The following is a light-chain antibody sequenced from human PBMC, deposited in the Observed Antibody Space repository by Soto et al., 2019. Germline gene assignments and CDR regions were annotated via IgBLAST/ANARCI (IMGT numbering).Light chain of an antibody. Sequence: EIVLTQSPGTLSLSPGERATLSCRASQSVSSNYLAWYQQKPGQAPRLLIYGASRGAAGIPDRFSGSGSGPDFTLTISRLEPEDFAVNFCQQYGRSPMFTFGQGTKLEIK. J-gene: IGKJ2*01. CDR1: QSVSSNY. V-gene: IGKV3-20*01. CDR2: GAS. CDR3: QQYGRSPMFT.